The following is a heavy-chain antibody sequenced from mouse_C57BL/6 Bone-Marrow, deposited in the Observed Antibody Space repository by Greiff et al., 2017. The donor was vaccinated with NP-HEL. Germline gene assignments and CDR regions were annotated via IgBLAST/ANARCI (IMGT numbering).Heavy chain of an antibody. Sequence: EVKLVESGGGLVQPKGSLKLSCAASGFSFHTYAMNWVRQAPGKGLEWVARIRSKSNNYATYYADSVKDRFTISRDDSESMLYLQMNNLKTEDTAMYYCVDGSPWFAYWGQGTLVTVSA. CDR3: VDGSPWFAY. D-gene: IGHD1-1*01. CDR2: IRSKSNNYAT. CDR1: GFSFHTYA. J-gene: IGHJ3*01. V-gene: IGHV10-1*01.